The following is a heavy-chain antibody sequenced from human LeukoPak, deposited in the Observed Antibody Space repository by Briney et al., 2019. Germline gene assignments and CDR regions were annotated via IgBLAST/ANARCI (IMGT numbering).Heavy chain of an antibody. D-gene: IGHD3-10*01. CDR2: INAGTGDG. J-gene: IGHJ4*02. CDR1: GYTFSHYG. CDR3: ARSGDSWSCDN. V-gene: IGHV1-3*01. Sequence: ASVKVSCKASGYTFSHYGVQWVRQAPGQTLEWMGWINAGTGDGRYSPKFQGRLTMTTDTSATTLYMELNSLKSEDTAVYYCARSGDSWSCDNWGQGTLVTVSS.